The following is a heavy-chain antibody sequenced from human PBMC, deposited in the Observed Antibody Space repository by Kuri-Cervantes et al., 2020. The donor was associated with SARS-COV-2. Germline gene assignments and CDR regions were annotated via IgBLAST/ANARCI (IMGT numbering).Heavy chain of an antibody. CDR3: AREIKGYYDFWSGYAAFDI. D-gene: IGHD3-3*01. CDR1: GDSISDYY. CDR2: IYYSGST. Sequence: GSLRLSCTVSGDSISDYYWSWIRQPPGKGLEWIGYIYYSGSTNYNPSLKSRVTISVDTSKNQFSLKLSSVTAADTAVYYCAREIKGYYDFWSGYAAFDIWGQGTMVTVSS. J-gene: IGHJ3*02. V-gene: IGHV4-59*01.